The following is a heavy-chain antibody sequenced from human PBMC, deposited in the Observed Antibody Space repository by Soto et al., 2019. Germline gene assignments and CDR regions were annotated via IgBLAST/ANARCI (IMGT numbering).Heavy chain of an antibody. Sequence: GGSLRLSCAASGFTFSHYWMTWVRQAPGKGLEWVANIKQDGGEEFYVDSVKGRFTISRDNAKNSLYLQMNSLRAEDTAVYYCASSVVFAAADAFDVWGQGTKVTVSS. D-gene: IGHD2-15*01. V-gene: IGHV3-7*03. CDR1: GFTFSHYW. CDR2: IKQDGGEE. J-gene: IGHJ3*01. CDR3: ASSVVFAAADAFDV.